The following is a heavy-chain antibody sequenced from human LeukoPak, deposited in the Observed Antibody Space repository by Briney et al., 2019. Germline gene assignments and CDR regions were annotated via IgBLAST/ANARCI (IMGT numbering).Heavy chain of an antibody. Sequence: GGSLRLSCAASGFTFSCYSMNWVRQAPGKGLEWVSSISSSSSYIYYADSVKGRFTISRDNAKNSLYLQMNSLRAEDTAVYYCARGAPNNWNYAELDYWGQGTLVTVSS. CDR3: ARGAPNNWNYAELDY. V-gene: IGHV3-21*01. J-gene: IGHJ4*02. CDR2: ISSSSSYI. CDR1: GFTFSCYS. D-gene: IGHD1-7*01.